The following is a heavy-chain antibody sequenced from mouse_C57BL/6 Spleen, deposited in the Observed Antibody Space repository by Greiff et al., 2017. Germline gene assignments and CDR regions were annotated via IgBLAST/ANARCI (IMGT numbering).Heavy chain of an antibody. J-gene: IGHJ3*01. CDR3: GRHLTCVFAS. CDR1: GFSFNTYA. D-gene: IGHD4-1*01. CDR2: IRSKSNNYAT. V-gene: IGHV10-1*01. Sequence: GGGLVQPKGSLKLSCAASGFSFNTYAMNWVRRAPGKGLEWVARIRSKSNNYATYYADSVKDRFTISRDDSESMLYLQMNNLKTEDTAMYYCGRHLTCVFASRGQGTLVTVSA.